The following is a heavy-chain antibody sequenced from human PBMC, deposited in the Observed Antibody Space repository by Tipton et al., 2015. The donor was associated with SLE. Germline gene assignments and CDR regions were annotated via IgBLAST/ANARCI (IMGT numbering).Heavy chain of an antibody. CDR2: IYYSGST. D-gene: IGHD2-15*01. Sequence: TLSLTCTVSGGSISSSSYYWGWIRQPPGKGLEWIGYIYYSGSTNYNPSLKSRVTISVDTSKNQFSLQLNSVTPEDTAVYYCARDIEDFTPYGMDVWGQGTTVTVSS. V-gene: IGHV4-61*05. CDR1: GGSISSSSYY. J-gene: IGHJ6*02. CDR3: ARDIEDFTPYGMDV.